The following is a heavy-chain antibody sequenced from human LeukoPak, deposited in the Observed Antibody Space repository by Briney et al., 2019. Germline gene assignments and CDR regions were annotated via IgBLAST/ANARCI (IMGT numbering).Heavy chain of an antibody. CDR2: IWYDGSNK. Sequence: PGGSLRLSCAASGFTFSSYGMHWVRQAPGKGLEWVAVIWYDGSNKYYADSVKGRFTISRDNPKNTLYLQMNSLRAEDTAVYYCARDGKIRFLEWLLVCWGQGTLVTVSS. V-gene: IGHV3-33*01. D-gene: IGHD3-3*01. CDR1: GFTFSSYG. CDR3: ARDGKIRFLEWLLVC. J-gene: IGHJ4*02.